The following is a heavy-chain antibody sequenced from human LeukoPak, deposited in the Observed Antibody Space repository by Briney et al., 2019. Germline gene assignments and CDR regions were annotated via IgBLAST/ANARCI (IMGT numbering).Heavy chain of an antibody. D-gene: IGHD4-17*01. CDR1: GGSIGSGGYY. Sequence: SETLSLTCTVSGGSIGSGGYYWGWIRQSPGKGLEWIGSMHYSGSTWYNPSLKSRVTISGDTSKNQVPLKVRSVTAADTAVYYCARQFDYGDYWGTFAYWGQGTLVTVSS. CDR3: ARQFDYGDYWGTFAY. V-gene: IGHV4-39*01. J-gene: IGHJ4*02. CDR2: MHYSGST.